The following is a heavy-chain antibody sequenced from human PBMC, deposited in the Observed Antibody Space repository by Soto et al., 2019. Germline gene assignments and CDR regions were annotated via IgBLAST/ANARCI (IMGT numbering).Heavy chain of an antibody. CDR3: TRDNGSGSYWTYYYYYYGMDV. CDR1: GFTFGDYA. V-gene: IGHV3-49*03. CDR2: IRSKAYGGTT. D-gene: IGHD3-10*01. J-gene: IGHJ6*02. Sequence: LRLSCTASGFTFGDYAMSWFRQAPGKGLEWVGFIRSKAYGGTTVYAASVKGRFTISRDDSKSIAYLQMNSLKTEDTAVYYCTRDNGSGSYWTYYYYYYGMDVWGQGTTVTVSS.